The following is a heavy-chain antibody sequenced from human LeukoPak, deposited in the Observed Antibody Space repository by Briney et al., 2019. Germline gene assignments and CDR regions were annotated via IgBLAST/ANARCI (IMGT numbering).Heavy chain of an antibody. V-gene: IGHV1-2*06. CDR2: INPNSGGT. Sequence: ASVKVSCKASGYTFIGYYMHWVRQAPGQGLEWVGRINPNSGGTNYAQKLQGRVTMTRDTSISTAYMELSRLRSDDTAVYYCARADCSSTSCLNAFDIWGQGTMVTVSS. J-gene: IGHJ3*02. CDR1: GYTFIGYY. D-gene: IGHD2-2*01. CDR3: ARADCSSTSCLNAFDI.